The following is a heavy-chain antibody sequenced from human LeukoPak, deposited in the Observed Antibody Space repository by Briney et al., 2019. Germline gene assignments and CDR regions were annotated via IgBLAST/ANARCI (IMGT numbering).Heavy chain of an antibody. CDR2: ISSSSHSI. J-gene: IGHJ4*02. V-gene: IGHV3-48*01. Sequence: GGSLRLSCAASGFAFSNYNMNWVRQAPGKGLEWVSYISSSSHSIHYADSVKGRFTVSRDNSKNTLYLQMNSLRAEDTAVYYCAKAGSTYFDYWGQGTLVTVSS. CDR1: GFAFSNYN. CDR3: AKAGSTYFDY.